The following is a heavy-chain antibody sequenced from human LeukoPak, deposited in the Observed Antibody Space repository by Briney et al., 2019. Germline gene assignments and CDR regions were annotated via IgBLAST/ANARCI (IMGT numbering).Heavy chain of an antibody. D-gene: IGHD2-2*01. CDR3: ASGAQYCSSTSCYQHYYYGMDV. J-gene: IGHJ6*02. CDR1: GGSFSGYY. V-gene: IGHV4-34*01. Sequence: SETLSLTCAVYGGSFSGYYWSWIRQPPGKGLEWIGEINHSGSTNYNPSLKSRVTISVDTSKNQFSLKLSSVTAADTAVYYCASGAQYCSSTSCYQHYYYGMDVWGQGTTVTVSS. CDR2: INHSGST.